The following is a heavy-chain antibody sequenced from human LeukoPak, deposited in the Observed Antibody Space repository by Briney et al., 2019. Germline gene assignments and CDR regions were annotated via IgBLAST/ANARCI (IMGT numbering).Heavy chain of an antibody. V-gene: IGHV1-2*02. CDR3: ARDMGRYSGYDYDY. D-gene: IGHD5-12*01. Sequence: ASVKVSCKTSGYTFTDYYLHWVRQAPGQGLEWVGWIHPNTGATHHAQKFQGRLTMTRDTSISTVYMELTRLRSDDTAVYYCARDMGRYSGYDYDYWGQGTLVTVSS. J-gene: IGHJ4*02. CDR1: GYTFTDYY. CDR2: IHPNTGAT.